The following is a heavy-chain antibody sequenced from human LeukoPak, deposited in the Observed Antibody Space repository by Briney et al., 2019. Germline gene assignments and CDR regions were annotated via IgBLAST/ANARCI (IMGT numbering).Heavy chain of an antibody. CDR1: GGSISSYY. CDR3: ARHQSYYYDSSGPYYYYYYGMDV. J-gene: IGHJ6*02. V-gene: IGHV4-59*08. D-gene: IGHD3-22*01. CDR2: FYYSGST. Sequence: SETLSLTCTVSGGSISSYYWSWIRQPPGKGLEWIGYFYYSGSTNYNPSLESRVTISVDTSKNQFSLKLSSVTAADTAVYYCARHQSYYYDSSGPYYYYYYGMDVWGQGTTVTVSS.